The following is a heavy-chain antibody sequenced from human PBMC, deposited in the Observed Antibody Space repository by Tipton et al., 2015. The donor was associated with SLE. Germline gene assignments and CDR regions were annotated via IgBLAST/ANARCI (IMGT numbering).Heavy chain of an antibody. CDR1: GGSFSGYY. D-gene: IGHD6-13*01. Sequence: TLSLTCAVYGGSFSGYYWSWIRQPPGKGLEWIGEINHSGSTNYNPSLKSRVIVSVDMSKNQFSLKLSSVTAADAAVYYCARGGIRHNGLDPWGQGTLATVSS. V-gene: IGHV4-34*01. CDR2: INHSGST. J-gene: IGHJ5*02. CDR3: ARGGIRHNGLDP.